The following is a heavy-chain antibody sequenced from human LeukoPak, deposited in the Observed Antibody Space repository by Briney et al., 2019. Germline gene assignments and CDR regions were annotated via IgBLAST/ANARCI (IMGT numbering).Heavy chain of an antibody. CDR1: GFTFSSYA. Sequence: GGSLRLSCAASGFTFSSYAMSWVRQAPGKGLEWVSAISGSGGSTYYADSVKGRFSISRDNSKNTLYLQMSDLRAEDTAVYYCAKITVATTPNYWGQGTLVTVSS. CDR3: AKITVATTPNY. CDR2: ISGSGGST. D-gene: IGHD3-10*01. V-gene: IGHV3-23*01. J-gene: IGHJ4*02.